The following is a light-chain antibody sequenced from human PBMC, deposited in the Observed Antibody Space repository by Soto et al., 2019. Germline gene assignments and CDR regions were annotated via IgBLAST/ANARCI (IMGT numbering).Light chain of an antibody. Sequence: KFMLTQPHSVSEAPGKTVTISCTRSSASIASNYVQWYQQRPGSAPTNVLYEDNQRRSGVPARFSGSIDSSSNSSSLTTSGLKYEDEDYYQCQSCDSSHVVFGGGTKVTVL. CDR2: EDN. V-gene: IGLV6-57*04. CDR1: SASIASNY. CDR3: QSCDSSHVV. J-gene: IGLJ2*01.